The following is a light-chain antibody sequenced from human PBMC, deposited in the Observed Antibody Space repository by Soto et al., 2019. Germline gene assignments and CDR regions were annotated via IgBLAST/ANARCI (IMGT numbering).Light chain of an antibody. V-gene: IGLV2-11*01. CDR2: NVN. Sequence: QSVLIQPPSVSGSPGQSVTISCTGTSSDVGSYDYVSWYQQHPGTVPKPMIYNVNTQPSGVPDRFSGSKSGTSASLAISGLQSEDEADYYCAAWDDSLNGPEVVFGGGTKVTVL. CDR1: SSDVGSYDY. J-gene: IGLJ2*01. CDR3: AAWDDSLNGPEVV.